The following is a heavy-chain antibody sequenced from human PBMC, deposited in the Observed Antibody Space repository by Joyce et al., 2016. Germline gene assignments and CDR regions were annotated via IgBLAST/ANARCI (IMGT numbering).Heavy chain of an antibody. D-gene: IGHD3-3*01. V-gene: IGHV1-2*02. J-gene: IGHJ4*02. CDR1: RYTFTDNY. CDR3: ARGGYYGPYYFDY. CDR2: SYPLNGGT. Sequence: QVQLVQSGAEVKKPGASVKVPCKASRYTFTDNYMHWLRQAPGQGLEWMGWSYPLNGGTNFAQKFQGRVTMTRDTSISTAYMELSRLKSDDTAVYYCARGGYYGPYYFDYWGQGTLVTVSS.